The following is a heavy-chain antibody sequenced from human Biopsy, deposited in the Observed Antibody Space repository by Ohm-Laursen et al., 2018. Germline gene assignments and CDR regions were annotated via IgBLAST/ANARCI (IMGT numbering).Heavy chain of an antibody. Sequence: SLRLSCAASRFTFSDYFMSWIRQAPGKGLEWVSSISASSSYIHYADSVKGRFTVSRDNAKNSLYLQMNSLRAADTAIYYCATELLPPGVGGPWLDSWGQGTPVTVSS. J-gene: IGHJ5*01. D-gene: IGHD3-16*01. V-gene: IGHV3-11*06. CDR2: ISASSSYI. CDR3: ATELLPPGVGGPWLDS. CDR1: RFTFSDYF.